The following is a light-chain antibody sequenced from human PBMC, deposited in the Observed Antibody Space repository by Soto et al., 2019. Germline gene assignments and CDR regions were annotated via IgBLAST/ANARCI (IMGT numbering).Light chain of an antibody. V-gene: IGLV2-14*03. CDR3: SSYTAARIVV. J-gene: IGLJ2*01. CDR1: STDIGSYKF. Sequence: QSVLTQPVSMSGSPGESIAISCTGTSTDIGSYKFVSWYQQHPGKAPKLILYEVTNRPSGISDRFSGSKSGNTASLTISGLQAEDEADYYCSSYTAARIVVFGGGTKLTVL. CDR2: EVT.